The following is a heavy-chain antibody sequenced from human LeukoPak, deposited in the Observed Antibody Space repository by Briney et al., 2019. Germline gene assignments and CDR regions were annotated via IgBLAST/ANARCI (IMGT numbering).Heavy chain of an antibody. CDR2: INPNSGGT. D-gene: IGHD3-22*01. V-gene: IGHV1-2*02. CDR1: GYTFTGYY. J-gene: IGHJ6*03. CDR3: ARDGQNYYDSSGYTLYYMDV. Sequence: ASVKVSCKASGYTFTGYYMHWVRQAPGQGLEWMGWINPNSGGTNYAQKFQGRVTMTRDTSISTAYMELSRLRSDDTAVYYCARDGQNYYDSSGYTLYYMDVWGKGTTVTISS.